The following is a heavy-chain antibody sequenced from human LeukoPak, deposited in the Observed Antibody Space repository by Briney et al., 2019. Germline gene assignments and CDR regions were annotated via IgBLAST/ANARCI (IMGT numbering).Heavy chain of an antibody. CDR3: TTDQVVRGVTNDD. V-gene: IGHV3-15*01. CDR1: GFSFRSAW. CDR2: IKSKKDGGTT. Sequence: PGGSLRLSCVASGFSFRSAWLNWVRQAPGGGLEWVGRIKSKKDGGTTDYAAPVKGRFTISRDDSKTTLYLQMNSLQTEDTAVYYCTTDQVVRGVTNDDWGQGTLVTVSS. D-gene: IGHD3-10*01. J-gene: IGHJ4*02.